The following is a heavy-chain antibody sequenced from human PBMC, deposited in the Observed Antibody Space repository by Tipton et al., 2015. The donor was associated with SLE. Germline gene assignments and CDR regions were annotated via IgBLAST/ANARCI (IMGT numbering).Heavy chain of an antibody. CDR3: ASGTYFFDY. CDR2: ISYDGSNK. Sequence: SLRLSCVASGFTFSSYAMHWVRQAPGKGLEWVAVISYDGSNKYYADSVKGRFTISRDNSKNTLYLQMNSLRADDTAVYYCASGTYFFDYWGQGTLVTVSS. J-gene: IGHJ4*02. CDR1: GFTFSSYA. V-gene: IGHV3-30-3*01. D-gene: IGHD1-26*01.